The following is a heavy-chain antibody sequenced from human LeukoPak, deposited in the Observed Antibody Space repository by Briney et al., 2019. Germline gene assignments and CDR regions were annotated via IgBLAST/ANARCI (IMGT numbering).Heavy chain of an antibody. CDR2: KSYSWSS. Sequence: PSETLSLTCTVSGGSMSSSIYHWGWIRQPPGKGLEWIAMKSYSWSSHYDLSIRSQVTISVETSKHQFSLMLTSVTAADTAVYYCARSGNLGRAPGRHNWFDPWGQGTLVTDSS. CDR1: GGSMSSSIYH. V-gene: IGHV4-39*01. CDR3: ARSGNLGRAPGRHNWFDP. J-gene: IGHJ5*02. D-gene: IGHD3-16*01.